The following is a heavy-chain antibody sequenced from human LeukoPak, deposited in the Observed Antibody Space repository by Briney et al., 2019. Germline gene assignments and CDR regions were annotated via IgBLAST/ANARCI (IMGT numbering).Heavy chain of an antibody. D-gene: IGHD3-22*01. Sequence: ASVKVSCKASGYTFTSYGISWVRQAPGQGLGWMGWISAYNGNTNYAQKLQGRVTMTTDTSTSTAYMELRSLRSDDTAAYYCARDYYDSSGNDFDYWGQGTLVTVSS. CDR1: GYTFTSYG. V-gene: IGHV1-18*01. J-gene: IGHJ4*02. CDR2: ISAYNGNT. CDR3: ARDYYDSSGNDFDY.